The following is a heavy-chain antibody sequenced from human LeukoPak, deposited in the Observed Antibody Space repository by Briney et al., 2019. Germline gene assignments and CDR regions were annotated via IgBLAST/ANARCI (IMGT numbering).Heavy chain of an antibody. V-gene: IGHV3-23*01. D-gene: IGHD2-15*01. J-gene: IGHJ4*02. CDR3: AKAIVVVAATFDY. CDR1: GFTFSSYD. CDR2: ISGSGGST. Sequence: PGGSLRLSCAASGFTFSSYDMNWVRQAPGKGLEWVSAISGSGGSTYYADSVKGRFTISRDNSKNTLYLQMNSLRAEDTAVYYCAKAIVVVAATFDYWGQGTLVTVSS.